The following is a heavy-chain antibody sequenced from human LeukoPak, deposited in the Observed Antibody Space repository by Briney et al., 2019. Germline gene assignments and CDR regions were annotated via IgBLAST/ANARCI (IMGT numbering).Heavy chain of an antibody. D-gene: IGHD1-26*01. CDR2: INHSGST. V-gene: IGHV4-34*01. CDR1: GGSFSGYY. CDR3: ARVPTSGSYGY. Sequence: SETLSLTCAVYGGSFSGYYWSWIRQPPGKGLEWIGEINHSGSTNYNPSLKSRVTISVDTSKNQFSLKLSSVTAADTAVYYCARVPTSGSYGYWGQGTLVTVSS. J-gene: IGHJ4*02.